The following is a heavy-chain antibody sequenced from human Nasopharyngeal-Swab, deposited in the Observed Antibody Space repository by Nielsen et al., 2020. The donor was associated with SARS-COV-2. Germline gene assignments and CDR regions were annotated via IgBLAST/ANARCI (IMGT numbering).Heavy chain of an antibody. CDR1: GGSISSGSYY. D-gene: IGHD3-3*01. CDR2: IYTSGST. J-gene: IGHJ6*02. Sequence: SETLSLTCTVSGGSISSGSYYWSWIRQPAGKGLEWIGRIYTSGSTNCNPSLKSRVTMSVDTSKNQFSLKLSSVTAADTAVYYCARGADYYDFWSGYPSGMDVWGQGTTVTVSS. V-gene: IGHV4-61*02. CDR3: ARGADYYDFWSGYPSGMDV.